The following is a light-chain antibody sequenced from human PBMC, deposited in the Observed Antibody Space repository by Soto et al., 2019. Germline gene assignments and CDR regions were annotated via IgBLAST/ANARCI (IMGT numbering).Light chain of an antibody. V-gene: IGLV2-14*03. CDR2: DVS. CDR1: SSDVGGYNY. J-gene: IGLJ1*01. Sequence: QSVLTQPASVSGSPGQSMTISCTGTSSDVGGYNYVSWYQHHPGKAPKLMIYDVSNRPSGVSNRFSGSKSGNTASLTISGLQPEDEADYYCCSYTTSNTRQIVFGTGTKVTVL. CDR3: CSYTTSNTRQIV.